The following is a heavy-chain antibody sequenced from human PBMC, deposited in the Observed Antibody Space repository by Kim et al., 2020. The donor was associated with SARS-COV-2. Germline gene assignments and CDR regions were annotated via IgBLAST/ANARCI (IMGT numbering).Heavy chain of an antibody. D-gene: IGHD2-2*01. CDR1: GFTFSNYW. CDR2: IYSDWASA. Sequence: GGSLRLTCAASGFTFSNYWMHWVRLAPGKGLVWVSRIYSDWASANYADSVKGRFTISRDNAENTLFLQMNNLTAEDTALYYCARASSTSCFYWGQGTLVT. J-gene: IGHJ4*01. CDR3: ARASSTSCFY. V-gene: IGHV3-74*01.